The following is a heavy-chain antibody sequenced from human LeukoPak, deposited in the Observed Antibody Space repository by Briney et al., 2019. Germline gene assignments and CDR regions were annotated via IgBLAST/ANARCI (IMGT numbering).Heavy chain of an antibody. CDR3: ARDTPYSSGWYYHYYMDV. J-gene: IGHJ6*03. CDR1: GYTFTSYG. Sequence: ASVKVSCKASGYTFTSYGISWVRQAPGQGLEWMGWISAYNGNTNYAQKLQGRVTMTTDTSTSTAYMELRSLRSDDTAVYYCARDTPYSSGWYYHYYMDVWGKGTTVTISS. D-gene: IGHD6-19*01. CDR2: ISAYNGNT. V-gene: IGHV1-18*01.